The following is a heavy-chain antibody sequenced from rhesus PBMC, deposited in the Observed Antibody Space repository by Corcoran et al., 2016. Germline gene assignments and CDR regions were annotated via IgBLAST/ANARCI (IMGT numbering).Heavy chain of an antibody. V-gene: IGHV1-138*01. J-gene: IGHJ2*01. CDR1: GYTFTDYY. CDR2: NNPKAGGT. D-gene: IGHD6-13*01. Sequence: QVQLVQSGAEVKKPGSSVKVSCKASGYTFTDYYMHWVRQAPGQGLEWMEENNPKAGGTNYAQKFQGRVTMTRDTSTSTAYMELSSLRSEDTAVYYCESAPGIAAGLGDWYFDIWGPGTPITISS. CDR3: ESAPGIAAGLGDWYFDI.